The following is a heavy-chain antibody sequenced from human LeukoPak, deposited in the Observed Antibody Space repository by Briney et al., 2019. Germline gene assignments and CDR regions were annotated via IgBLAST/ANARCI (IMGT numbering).Heavy chain of an antibody. J-gene: IGHJ4*02. CDR2: MNVNSGNT. CDR1: GYTFTSYE. Sequence: SVTVSRKAPGYTFTSYEFNWVRQPTGKGLEGMGWMNVNSGNTGYAQKFQGRVTMTRSTSISTAYMELSSLRSDDTAVYYCARGRGSRRFDYWGQGTLVTVSS. V-gene: IGHV1-8*01. D-gene: IGHD5-18*01. CDR3: ARGRGSRRFDY.